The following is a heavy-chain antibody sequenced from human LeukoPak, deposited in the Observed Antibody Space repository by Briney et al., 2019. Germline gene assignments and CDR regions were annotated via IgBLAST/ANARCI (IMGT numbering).Heavy chain of an antibody. Sequence: GGSLRLSCAASGFTFSSYSMNWVRQAPGKGLEWVSSISSSSSYIYYADSVKGRFTISRDNAKNSVYLQMNSLRAEDTAVYYCARDSSRAFDYWGQGTLVTVSS. CDR3: ARDSSRAFDY. J-gene: IGHJ4*02. CDR1: GFTFSSYS. CDR2: ISSSSSYI. V-gene: IGHV3-21*06. D-gene: IGHD6-13*01.